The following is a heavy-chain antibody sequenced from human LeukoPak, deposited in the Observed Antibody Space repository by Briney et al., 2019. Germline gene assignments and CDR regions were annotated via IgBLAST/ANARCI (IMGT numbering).Heavy chain of an antibody. V-gene: IGHV1-18*01. J-gene: IGHJ4*02. CDR3: ARSRCSDSTSCYYFFFFDS. CDR1: GYTFSAYG. Sequence: ASVKVSCKASGYTFSAYGITWVRQAPGQGLEWMAWSSGTGYNMEYAQEFQGRVTMTTDTSTSTAYLELRSLRSDDTAVYYCARSRCSDSTSCYYFFFFDSWGQGSLVTVSS. D-gene: IGHD2-2*01. CDR2: SSGTGYNM.